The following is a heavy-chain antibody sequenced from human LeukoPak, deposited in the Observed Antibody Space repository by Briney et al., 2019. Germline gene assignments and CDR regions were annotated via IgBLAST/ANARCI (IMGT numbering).Heavy chain of an antibody. Sequence: GGSLRLSCAASGFTFSSYGMSWVRQAPGKGLEWVSYISSSGSTIYYADSVKGRFTISRDNAKNSLYLQMNSLRAEDTALYYCARSADGYNSGYYYYMDVWGKGTTVTVSS. D-gene: IGHD5-24*01. V-gene: IGHV3-48*04. CDR3: ARSADGYNSGYYYYMDV. J-gene: IGHJ6*03. CDR2: ISSSGSTI. CDR1: GFTFSSYG.